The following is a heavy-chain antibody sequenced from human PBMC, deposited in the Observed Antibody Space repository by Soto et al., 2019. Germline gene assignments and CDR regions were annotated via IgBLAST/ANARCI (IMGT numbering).Heavy chain of an antibody. CDR2: ISGTGDSS. V-gene: IGHV3-23*01. D-gene: IGHD3-10*01. Sequence: GGSLRLSCAASGFTFGSYAMSWVRQAPGKGLEWVSLISGTGDSSEYANSVKGRFTISRDYSKTTVFLQMNSLRAEDTAVYFCAKDNGHYGSGSFSHWGPGTLVTVFS. CDR3: AKDNGHYGSGSFSH. CDR1: GFTFGSYA. J-gene: IGHJ4*02.